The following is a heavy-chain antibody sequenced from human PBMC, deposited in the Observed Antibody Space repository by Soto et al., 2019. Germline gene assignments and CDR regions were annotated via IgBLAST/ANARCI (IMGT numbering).Heavy chain of an antibody. Sequence: QVQLVQSGAEVKKPGASVKVSCKASGYTFTSYYMHWVRQAPGQGLEWMGIINPSGGSTSYAQKLHGGVTRTRDTSTSNVHRELSSLRSDDTAVYYCARDVVDTALGFLYYYYYGMDVWGQGTTVTVSS. V-gene: IGHV1-46*01. J-gene: IGHJ6*02. CDR2: INPSGGST. CDR1: GYTFTSYY. CDR3: ARDVVDTALGFLYYYYYGMDV. D-gene: IGHD5-18*01.